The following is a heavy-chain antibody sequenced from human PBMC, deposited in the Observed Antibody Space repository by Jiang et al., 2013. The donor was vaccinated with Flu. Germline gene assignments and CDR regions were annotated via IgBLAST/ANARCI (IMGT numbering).Heavy chain of an antibody. CDR2: MNPNSGNR. CDR1: GYTLTNYD. V-gene: IGHV1-8*01. J-gene: IGHJ4*02. CDR3: ARANICPGGNKCDSSGQMDY. Sequence: GAEVKKPGASVKVSCKASGYTLTNYDINWVRQAPGQGLEWMGWMNPNSGNRGYAQEFQGRVTLTRDTSLNTAYMELSSLRSEDTAVYYCARANICPGGNKCDSSGQMDYWGQGVLVTVSS. D-gene: IGHD2-8*02.